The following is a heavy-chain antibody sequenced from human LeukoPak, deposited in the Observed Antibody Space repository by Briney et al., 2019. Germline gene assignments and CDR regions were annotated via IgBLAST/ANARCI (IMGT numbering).Heavy chain of an antibody. J-gene: IGHJ3*02. Sequence: GGSLRLSCAASGFSFSSYEMNWVRQAPGKGLEWVANIKEDGSKTFYVDSVKGRFTISRDNAKNSLYLQMNSLRAEDTAVYYCARDPYYYDSGSFAAFDIWGQGTMVTVSS. D-gene: IGHD3-10*01. CDR2: IKEDGSKT. CDR3: ARDPYYYDSGSFAAFDI. V-gene: IGHV3-7*01. CDR1: GFSFSSYE.